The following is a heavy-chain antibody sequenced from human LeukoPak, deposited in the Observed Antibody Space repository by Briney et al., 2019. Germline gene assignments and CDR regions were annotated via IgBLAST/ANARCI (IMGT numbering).Heavy chain of an antibody. CDR2: IKPDGSEK. J-gene: IGHJ3*01. D-gene: IGHD3-3*01. Sequence: GGSLRLSCAASRFTFSNYWMSWVRQAPGKGLELVANIKPDGSEKYCVDSVKGRFSISRDNVRNTLYLQMNSLRVGDTALYYCARGDFWSGAYTDAFDVWGQGTMVTVSS. CDR3: ARGDFWSGAYTDAFDV. CDR1: RFTFSNYW. V-gene: IGHV3-7*04.